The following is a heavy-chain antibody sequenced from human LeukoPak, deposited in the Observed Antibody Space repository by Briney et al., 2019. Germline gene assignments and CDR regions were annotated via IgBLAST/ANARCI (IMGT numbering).Heavy chain of an antibody. CDR2: ISYDGSNK. V-gene: IGHV3-30*04. Sequence: PGRSLILSCAASGFTFSSYAMHWVRQAPGKGLEWVAVISYDGSNKYYADSVKGRFTISRDNSKTTLYLQMNSLRAEDTAVYYCARDPYCSGGSCTAGFDYWGQGTLVTVSS. J-gene: IGHJ4*02. CDR1: GFTFSSYA. CDR3: ARDPYCSGGSCTAGFDY. D-gene: IGHD2-15*01.